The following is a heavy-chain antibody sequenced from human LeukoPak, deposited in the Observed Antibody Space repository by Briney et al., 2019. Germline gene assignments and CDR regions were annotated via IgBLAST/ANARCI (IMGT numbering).Heavy chain of an antibody. V-gene: IGHV6-1*01. CDR2: TYYRSKWYN. J-gene: IGHJ6*03. Sequence: SQTLSLTCAISGDSVSSNSAAWNWIRQSPSRGLEWLGRTYYRSKWYNDYAVSVKSRITINPDTSKNQFPLQLNSVTPEDTAVYYCARGARGGYDFRYYYYYMDVWGKGTTVTVSS. CDR1: GDSVSSNSAA. CDR3: ARGARGGYDFRYYYYYMDV. D-gene: IGHD5-12*01.